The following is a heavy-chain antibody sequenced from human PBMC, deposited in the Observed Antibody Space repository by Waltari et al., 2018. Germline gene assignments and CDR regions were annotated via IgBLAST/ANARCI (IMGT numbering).Heavy chain of an antibody. Sequence: QVQLQQWGAGLLKPSETLSLTCAVYGGSFSGYYWRWIRPPPGKGLEWIGEINHSGSTNYNPSLKSRVTISVDTSKNQFSLKLSSVTAADTAVYYCAREGGYYDSSGYYVPDAFDIWGQGTMVTVSS. CDR1: GGSFSGYY. CDR2: INHSGST. CDR3: AREGGYYDSSGYYVPDAFDI. V-gene: IGHV4-34*01. J-gene: IGHJ3*02. D-gene: IGHD3-22*01.